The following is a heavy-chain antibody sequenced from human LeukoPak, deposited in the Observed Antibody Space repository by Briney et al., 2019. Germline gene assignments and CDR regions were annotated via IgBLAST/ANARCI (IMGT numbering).Heavy chain of an antibody. CDR2: ISGSGGST. CDR1: GFTFSSYA. D-gene: IGHD6-6*01. J-gene: IGHJ5*02. Sequence: GGSLRLSCAASGFTFSSYAMSWVRQAPGKGLEWVSAISGSGGSTYYADSVKGRFNISRDNYKNTLYQQMNSLRAEDTAVYYCAKDRVAARPVSWFDPWGQGTLVTVSS. CDR3: AKDRVAARPVSWFDP. V-gene: IGHV3-23*01.